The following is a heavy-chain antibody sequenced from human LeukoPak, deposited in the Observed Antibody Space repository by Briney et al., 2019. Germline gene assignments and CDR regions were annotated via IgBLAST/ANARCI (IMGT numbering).Heavy chain of an antibody. Sequence: SETLSLTCTVSGGSISSYYWSWIRQPPGKGLEWIGYIYYSGSTNYNPSLKSRVTISVDTSKNRFSLKLSSVTAADTAVYYCARHGPYYDFWSGPYYFDYWGQGTLVTVSS. J-gene: IGHJ4*02. D-gene: IGHD3-3*01. CDR1: GGSISSYY. V-gene: IGHV4-59*08. CDR3: ARHGPYYDFWSGPYYFDY. CDR2: IYYSGST.